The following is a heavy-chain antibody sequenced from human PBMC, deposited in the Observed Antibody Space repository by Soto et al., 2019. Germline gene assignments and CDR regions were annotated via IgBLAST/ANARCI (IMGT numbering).Heavy chain of an antibody. D-gene: IGHD1-26*01. CDR3: ARFAVGATFDY. V-gene: IGHV3-48*01. CDR2: ISSSSSTI. Sequence: RGSLRLSCAASGFTFSSYSMNWVRQAPGKGLEWVSYISSSSSTIYYADSVKGRFTMSRDNAKNSLYLQMNSLRAENTAVYYCARFAVGATFDYWGQGTLVTVSS. CDR1: GFTFSSYS. J-gene: IGHJ4*02.